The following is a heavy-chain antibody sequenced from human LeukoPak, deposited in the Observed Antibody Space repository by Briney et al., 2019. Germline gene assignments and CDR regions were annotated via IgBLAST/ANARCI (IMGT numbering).Heavy chain of an antibody. CDR3: ARDRLGQSPPDY. J-gene: IGHJ4*02. Sequence: PGGSLRLSCAASGFTFSTYSMNWVRQAPGKGLEWVLSISNSGSHIYYADSVKGRFTISRDNAKNSLYLRMNSLRAEDTAVYYCARDRLGQSPPDYWGQGTLVTVSS. CDR1: GFTFSTYS. V-gene: IGHV3-21*01. D-gene: IGHD5/OR15-5a*01. CDR2: ISNSGSHI.